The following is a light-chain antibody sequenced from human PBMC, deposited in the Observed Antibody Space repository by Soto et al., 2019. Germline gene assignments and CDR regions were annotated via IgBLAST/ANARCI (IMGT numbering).Light chain of an antibody. J-gene: IGKJ4*01. Sequence: EIVLTQSPGTLSLSPGERATLSCRASQSVSSSYLAWYQQKPDQAPRLLICGATSRAAGIPDRFNGSGSGTDFTLTISRLEPEDFAVYYCQQYGSSPLLTFGGGTKVEIK. V-gene: IGKV3-20*01. CDR1: QSVSSSY. CDR3: QQYGSSPLLT. CDR2: GAT.